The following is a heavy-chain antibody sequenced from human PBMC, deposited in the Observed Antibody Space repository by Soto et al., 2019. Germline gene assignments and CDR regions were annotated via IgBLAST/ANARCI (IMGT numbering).Heavy chain of an antibody. D-gene: IGHD4-4*01. Sequence: QVQLVQSGAEVRKPGSSVTVSCKASGGTFSTYGITWVRQAPGQGLEWMGNIIPLIGTANYAQRFRGRVTITADESTNTAYMELTSRRSADTAVSYCARVVMTTVPASFYYGLDVWGQGTPVTVSS. J-gene: IGHJ6*02. V-gene: IGHV1-69*18. CDR2: IIPLIGTA. CDR1: GGTFSTYG. CDR3: ARVVMTTVPASFYYGLDV.